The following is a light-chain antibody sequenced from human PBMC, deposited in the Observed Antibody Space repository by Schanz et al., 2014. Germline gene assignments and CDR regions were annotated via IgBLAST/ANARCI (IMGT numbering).Light chain of an antibody. CDR2: WAS. CDR3: QHYHINGPST. CDR1: QSILKNSDNLNY. Sequence: DIVMTQSPDSLAVSLGERATINCKSSQSILKNSDNLNYLAWYQKRPGQPPKLLIYWASTRESGVPDRFSGSGSGTDFTLTISSLQAEDVAVYYCQHYHINGPSTVGQGTKLEIK. J-gene: IGKJ2*01. V-gene: IGKV4-1*01.